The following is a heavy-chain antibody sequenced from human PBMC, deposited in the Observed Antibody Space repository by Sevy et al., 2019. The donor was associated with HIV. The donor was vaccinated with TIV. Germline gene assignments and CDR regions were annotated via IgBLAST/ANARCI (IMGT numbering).Heavy chain of an antibody. V-gene: IGHV3-30*04. CDR3: ARAGSNHYFDY. J-gene: IGHJ4*02. CDR2: ISYDGSNK. Sequence: GSLRLSCAASGFTFSSYAMHWVRQAPGKGLEWVAVISYDGSNKYYADSVKGRFTISRDNSKNTLYLQMNSLRAEDTAVYYCARAGSNHYFDYWGQGTLVTVSS. D-gene: IGHD6-13*01. CDR1: GFTFSSYA.